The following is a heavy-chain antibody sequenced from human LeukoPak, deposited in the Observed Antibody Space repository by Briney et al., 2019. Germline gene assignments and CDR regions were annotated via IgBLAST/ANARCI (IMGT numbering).Heavy chain of an antibody. Sequence: PGGSLRLSWAASGXIVNSNYMTWVRQAPGKGLEWVSVIYSGGSTYYADSVKGRFTISRDNSKNTLYLQMNGLRAEDTAVYYCASGGVGVFENWGRGTLVTVSS. CDR2: IYSGGST. CDR3: ASGGVGVFEN. D-gene: IGHD1-26*01. V-gene: IGHV3-53*01. CDR1: GXIVNSNY. J-gene: IGHJ4*02.